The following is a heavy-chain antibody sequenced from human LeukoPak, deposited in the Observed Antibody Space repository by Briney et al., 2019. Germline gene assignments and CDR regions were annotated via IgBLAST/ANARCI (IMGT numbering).Heavy chain of an antibody. CDR1: GFTVSSNY. D-gene: IGHD1-1*01. J-gene: IGHJ5*02. V-gene: IGHV3-53*01. CDR3: ARVGYSSGELGFDP. Sequence: PGGSLRLSCAASGFTVSSNYMSWVRQAPGKGLEWVSVIYSGGSTYYADSVKGRFTISRDNSKNTLYLQMNSLRAEDTAVYYCARVGYSSGELGFDPWGQGTLVTVSS. CDR2: IYSGGST.